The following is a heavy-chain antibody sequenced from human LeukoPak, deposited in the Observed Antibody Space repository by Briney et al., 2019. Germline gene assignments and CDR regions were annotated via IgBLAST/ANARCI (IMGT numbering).Heavy chain of an antibody. Sequence: SETLSLTCAVYGGSFSGYYWSWIRQPPGKGLEWIGEINHSGSTYYNPSLKSRVTISVDTSKNQFSLKLSSVTAADTAVYYCARDEMLYWYFDLWGRGTLVTVSS. D-gene: IGHD5-24*01. CDR3: ARDEMLYWYFDL. V-gene: IGHV4-34*01. J-gene: IGHJ2*01. CDR2: INHSGST. CDR1: GGSFSGYY.